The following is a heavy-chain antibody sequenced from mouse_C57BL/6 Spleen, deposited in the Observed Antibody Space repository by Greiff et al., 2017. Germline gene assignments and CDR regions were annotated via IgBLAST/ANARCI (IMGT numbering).Heavy chain of an antibody. Sequence: QVQLQQPGAELVKPGASVKLSCKASGYTFTSYWMQWVKQRPGQGLEWIGEIDPSDSYTNYNQKFKGKATLTVDTSSSTAYMQLSSLTSEDSAVYYCARSNYSRCADWGQGTLVTVSA. CDR2: IDPSDSYT. J-gene: IGHJ3*01. CDR3: ARSNYSRCAD. V-gene: IGHV1-50*01. CDR1: GYTFTSYW. D-gene: IGHD2-12*01.